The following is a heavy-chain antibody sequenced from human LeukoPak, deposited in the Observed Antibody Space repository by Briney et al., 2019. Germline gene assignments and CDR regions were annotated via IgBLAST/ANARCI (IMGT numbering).Heavy chain of an antibody. CDR3: AKGLRGITMIVVVINPFDY. CDR2: ISGSGGST. Sequence: PGGSLRLSCAASGFTFSSYAMSWVRQAPGKGLEWVSAISGSGGSTYYADSVKGRFTISRDNSKNTLYLQMNSLRAEDTAVYYCAKGLRGITMIVVVINPFDYWGQGTLVTVSS. CDR1: GFTFSSYA. J-gene: IGHJ4*02. D-gene: IGHD3-22*01. V-gene: IGHV3-23*01.